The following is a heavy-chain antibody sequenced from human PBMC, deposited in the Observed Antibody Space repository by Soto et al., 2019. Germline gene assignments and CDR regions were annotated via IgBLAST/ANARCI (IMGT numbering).Heavy chain of an antibody. V-gene: IGHV4-59*08. CDR2: ISSAGST. Sequence: VQVQESGPGLVKPSETLSLTCSVSGASVGNNYWSWIRQTPGKGLEWIGCISSAGSTIYNPSLKSRLTISKDMPKNQISLSLRSVTAADTAVYYCARPEKFQDYGYDLWGQGTMVIVS. CDR3: ARPEKFQDYGYDL. CDR1: GASVGNNY. J-gene: IGHJ3*01.